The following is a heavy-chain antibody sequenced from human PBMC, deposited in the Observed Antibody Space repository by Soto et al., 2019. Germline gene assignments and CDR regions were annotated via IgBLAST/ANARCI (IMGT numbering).Heavy chain of an antibody. J-gene: IGHJ4*02. CDR1: GGTFSSYA. Sequence: ASVKVSCKASGGTFSSYAISWVRQAPGQGLEWMGGIIPIFGTANYAQKFQGRVTITADESTSTAYMELSSLRSEDTAVYYCARDNWGRSHSSSPFDYWGQGTLVTVSS. CDR2: IIPIFGTA. V-gene: IGHV1-69*13. D-gene: IGHD6-6*01. CDR3: ARDNWGRSHSSSPFDY.